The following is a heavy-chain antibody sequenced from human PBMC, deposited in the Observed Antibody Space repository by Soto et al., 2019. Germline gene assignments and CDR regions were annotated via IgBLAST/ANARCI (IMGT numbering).Heavy chain of an antibody. J-gene: IGHJ2*01. D-gene: IGHD5-12*01. CDR3: APCEYSGAHCYSRWYFDL. CDR2: IYWDDDK. CDR1: GFSLTTGGVA. V-gene: IGHV2-5*02. Sequence: QITLKESGPTLVKPTQTLTLTCTFSGFSLTTGGVAVGWIRQPPGKALEWLALIYWDDDKRYSPSLKSRLSTTKDTSKQQVVLTMTNMAPEDTPTYYCAPCEYSGAHCYSRWYFDLSGRGTLVTHSS.